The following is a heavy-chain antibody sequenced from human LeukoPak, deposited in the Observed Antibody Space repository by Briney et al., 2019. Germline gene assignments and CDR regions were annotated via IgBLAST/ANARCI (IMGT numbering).Heavy chain of an antibody. CDR2: IYSGGST. Sequence: GGSLTLSCAASGFTLSSNYMSWVRQAPGKGLEWVSVIYSGGSTYYADFVKGRFTISRDNSKNTLYLQMNSLRAEDTAVYYCARGGSGYYCVDYWGQGTLVTVSA. D-gene: IGHD3-22*01. CDR3: ARGGSGYYCVDY. J-gene: IGHJ4*02. CDR1: GFTLSSNY. V-gene: IGHV3-66*02.